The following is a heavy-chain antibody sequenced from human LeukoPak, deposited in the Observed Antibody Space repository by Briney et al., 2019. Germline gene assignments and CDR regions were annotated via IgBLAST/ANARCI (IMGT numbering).Heavy chain of an antibody. J-gene: IGHJ4*02. CDR2: IYYSGST. V-gene: IGHV4-34*01. Sequence: SETLSLTCAVYGGSFSGYYWSWIRQPPGKGLEWIGSIYYSGSTYYNPSLKSRVTISVDTSKNQFSLKLSSVTAADTAVYYCVGTMVRGVITFDYWGQGTLVTVSS. CDR1: GGSFSGYY. CDR3: VGTMVRGVITFDY. D-gene: IGHD3-10*01.